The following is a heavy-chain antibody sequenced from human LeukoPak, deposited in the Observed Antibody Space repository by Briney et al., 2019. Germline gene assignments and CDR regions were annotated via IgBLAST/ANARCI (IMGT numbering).Heavy chain of an antibody. CDR1: GFTFSSYA. J-gene: IGHJ4*02. V-gene: IGHV3-64*01. CDR3: ARSGTMVRGVINYFDY. D-gene: IGHD3-10*01. CDR2: ISSNGGST. Sequence: GGSLRLSCAASGFTFSSYAMHWVRQAPGKGLEYVSAISSNGGSTYYANSVKGRFTISRDNSKNTLYLQMSSLRAEDMAVYYCARSGTMVRGVINYFDYWGQGTLVTVSS.